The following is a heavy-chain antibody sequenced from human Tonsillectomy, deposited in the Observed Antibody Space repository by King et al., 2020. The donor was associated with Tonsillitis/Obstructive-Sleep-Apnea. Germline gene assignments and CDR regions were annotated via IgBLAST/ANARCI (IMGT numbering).Heavy chain of an antibody. Sequence: VQLVESGGGVVQPGRSLRLSCAASGFTFSSYGMHWVRQAPGKGLEWVAVIWYDGSNKYYADSVKGRFTIARDNSKNTLYLQMNSLRAEDTAVYYCARDGLDIVVVPAAKDYYYYMDVWGKGTTVTVSS. J-gene: IGHJ6*03. CDR2: IWYDGSNK. D-gene: IGHD2-2*03. V-gene: IGHV3-33*01. CDR1: GFTFSSYG. CDR3: ARDGLDIVVVPAAKDYYYYMDV.